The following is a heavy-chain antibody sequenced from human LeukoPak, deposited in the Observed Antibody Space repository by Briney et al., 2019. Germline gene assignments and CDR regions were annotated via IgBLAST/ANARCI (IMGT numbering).Heavy chain of an antibody. J-gene: IGHJ4*02. V-gene: IGHV4-39*07. CDR1: GGSISSSSYY. CDR2: IYYSGST. CDR3: ARVLLVVADPGQTGGPVLPDY. Sequence: PSETLSLTCTVSGGSISSSSYYWGWIRQPPGKGLEWIGSIYYSGSTYYNPSLKSRVTISVDTSKNQFSLKLSSVTAADTAVYYCARVLLVVADPGQTGGPVLPDYWGQGTLVTVSS. D-gene: IGHD2-15*01.